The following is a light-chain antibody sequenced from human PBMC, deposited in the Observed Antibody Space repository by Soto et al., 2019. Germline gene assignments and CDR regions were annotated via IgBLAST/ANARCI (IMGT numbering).Light chain of an antibody. Sequence: EIVLTQSPGTLSLSPGERATLSCRASQSVSSRNIAWYQEKPGQTPRLLIYGATSRATGIPDRFSGSGSGTDFTLTISRLEPEDFAVYYCQQYGSSFYWTVGQGIKV. V-gene: IGKV3-20*01. J-gene: IGKJ1*01. CDR3: QQYGSSFYWT. CDR2: GAT. CDR1: QSVSSRN.